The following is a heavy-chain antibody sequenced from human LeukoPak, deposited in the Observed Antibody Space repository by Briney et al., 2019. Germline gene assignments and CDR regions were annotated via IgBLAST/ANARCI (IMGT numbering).Heavy chain of an antibody. Sequence: PSETLSLTCTVSGGSISSYYWSWTRQPPGKGLEWIGYIYYSGSTNYNPSLKSRVTISVDTSKNQFSLKLSSVTAADTPVYYCARHGLYSSGWYNYYYYYMDVWGKGTTVTVSS. CDR1: GGSISSYY. V-gene: IGHV4-59*08. CDR2: IYYSGST. CDR3: ARHGLYSSGWYNYYYYYMDV. D-gene: IGHD6-19*01. J-gene: IGHJ6*03.